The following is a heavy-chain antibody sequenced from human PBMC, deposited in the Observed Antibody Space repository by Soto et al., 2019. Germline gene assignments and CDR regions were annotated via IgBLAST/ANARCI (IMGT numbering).Heavy chain of an antibody. J-gene: IGHJ4*02. Sequence: QVQLVESGGGVVQPGRSLRLSCAASGFTFSSYGMHWVRQAPGKGLEWVAVIWYDGSNKYYADSVKGRFTISRDNSKNTLYLQMNSLRAEDTAVYYCARESYYDCSGYYHPFDYWGQGTLVTVSS. V-gene: IGHV3-33*01. CDR3: ARESYYDCSGYYHPFDY. CDR1: GFTFSSYG. D-gene: IGHD3-22*01. CDR2: IWYDGSNK.